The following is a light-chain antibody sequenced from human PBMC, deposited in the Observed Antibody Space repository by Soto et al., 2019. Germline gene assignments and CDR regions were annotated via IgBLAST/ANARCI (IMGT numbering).Light chain of an antibody. CDR3: CSYAGSISSYV. J-gene: IGLJ1*01. CDR2: RGS. V-gene: IGLV2-23*01. CDR1: SSDFGL. Sequence: QSALTQPASVSGSPGQSITISCTGTSSDFGLVSWYQQHPGKAPKVLIYRGSERPSGVSNRFSGSKSGNMASLTISGLQAEDEADYHCCSYAGSISSYVFGTGTKVTVL.